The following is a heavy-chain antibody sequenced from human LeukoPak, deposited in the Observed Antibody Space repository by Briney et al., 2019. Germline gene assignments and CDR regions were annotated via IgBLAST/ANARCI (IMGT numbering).Heavy chain of an antibody. CDR1: GLTFHDYA. V-gene: IGHV3-23*01. Sequence: TGGSLRLSCALSGLTFHDYAMTWVRQAPGKGLEWVSTIVGDSSKTYYADSVKGRFTISRDNSNYMLFLHMNSLRAEDTAIYYCVKQPYNYYYLDVWGKGTTVTVSS. D-gene: IGHD2-21*01. CDR3: VKQPYNYYYLDV. CDR2: IVGDSSKT. J-gene: IGHJ6*03.